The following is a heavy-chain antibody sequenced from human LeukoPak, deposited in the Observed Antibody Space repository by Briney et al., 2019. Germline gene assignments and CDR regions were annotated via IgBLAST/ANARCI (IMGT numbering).Heavy chain of an antibody. CDR1: GLTFSCYA. CDR2: ISDNGGST. J-gene: IGHJ6*02. V-gene: IGHV3-23*01. Sequence: GGSLRLSCAASGLTFSCYAMSWVRQAPGKGLEWVSVISDNGGSTYNADSVKGRFTTSRDNSKNTLYLQMNSLRAEDTAVYYCAKFQCSSTSCYTYYYYGMDVWGQGTTVTVSS. CDR3: AKFQCSSTSCYTYYYYGMDV. D-gene: IGHD2-2*02.